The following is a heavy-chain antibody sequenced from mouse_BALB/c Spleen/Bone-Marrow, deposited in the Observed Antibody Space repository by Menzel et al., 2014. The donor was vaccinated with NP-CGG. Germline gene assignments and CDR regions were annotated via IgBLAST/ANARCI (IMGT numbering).Heavy chain of an antibody. CDR2: ISSGGST. J-gene: IGHJ2*01. D-gene: IGHD2-4*01. V-gene: IGHV5-6-5*01. CDR3: ARDDYDDQYYFDY. Sequence: EVQRVESGGGLVTSRGSLKLSCAASGFTFSSYAMSWVRQTPEKRLEWVASISSGGSTYYPDSVKGRFTISRDNARNILYLQMSSLRSEDTAMYYCARDDYDDQYYFDYWGQGTTLTVSS. CDR1: GFTFSSYA.